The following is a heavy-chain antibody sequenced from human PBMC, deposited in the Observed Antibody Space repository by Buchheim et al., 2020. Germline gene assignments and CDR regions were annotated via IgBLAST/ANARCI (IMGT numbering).Heavy chain of an antibody. J-gene: IGHJ4*02. D-gene: IGHD3-10*01. V-gene: IGHV4-34*01. CDR2: INHSGST. CDR3: ARPGEHGITMVQGAYLQN. CDR1: GGSFSGYY. Sequence: QVQLQQWGAGLLKPSETLSLTCAVYGGSFSGYYWSWIRQPPGKGLEWIGEINHSGSTNYNRSLKSRVTISVDTSKNQFSLKLSSVTAADTAVYYCARPGEHGITMVQGAYLQNWGQGTL.